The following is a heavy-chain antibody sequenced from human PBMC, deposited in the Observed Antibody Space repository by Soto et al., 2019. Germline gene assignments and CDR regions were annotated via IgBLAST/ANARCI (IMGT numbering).Heavy chain of an antibody. CDR3: AREGSGSGSFDY. J-gene: IGHJ4*02. D-gene: IGHD3-10*01. CDR1: GGSISSGGYS. Sequence: QLQLQESGSGLVKPSQTLSLTCAVSGGSISSGGYSWSWIRQPPGKGLEWIGYIYHSGSTYYNPSLKRRGTLPGGRARNQFSLKLSSVAAADTAVYYCAREGSGSGSFDYWGQGTLVTVSS. CDR2: IYHSGST. V-gene: IGHV4-30-2*01.